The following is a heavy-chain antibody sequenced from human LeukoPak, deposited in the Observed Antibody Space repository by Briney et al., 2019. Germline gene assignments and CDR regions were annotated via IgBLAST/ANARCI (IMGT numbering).Heavy chain of an antibody. CDR3: ASGAIAARLLYYYYGMDV. D-gene: IGHD6-6*01. V-gene: IGHV1-69*13. CDR2: IIPIFGTA. CDR1: GGTFSSYA. J-gene: IGHJ6*02. Sequence: SVKVSCKASGGTFSSYAISWVRQAPGQGLEWMGGIIPIFGTANYAQKFQGRVTITADESTSTAYMELSSLRSEDTAVYYCASGAIAARLLYYYYGMDVWGQGTTVTVPS.